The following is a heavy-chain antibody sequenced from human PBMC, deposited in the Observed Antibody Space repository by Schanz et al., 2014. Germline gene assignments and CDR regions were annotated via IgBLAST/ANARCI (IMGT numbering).Heavy chain of an antibody. Sequence: EVQLAESGGSLVKPGGSLRPSCAASGFTFRNYKMIWVRQAPGKGLEWVSSISSTSTYINYADSVKGRFTISRDNAKNSLHLQMNSLRAEDTAVYYCVREGSSSPDCCYYNGMDVWGQGTTVTVSS. CDR1: GFTFRNYK. CDR3: VREGSSSPDCCYYNGMDV. CDR2: ISSTSTYI. D-gene: IGHD6-6*01. V-gene: IGHV3-21*01. J-gene: IGHJ6*02.